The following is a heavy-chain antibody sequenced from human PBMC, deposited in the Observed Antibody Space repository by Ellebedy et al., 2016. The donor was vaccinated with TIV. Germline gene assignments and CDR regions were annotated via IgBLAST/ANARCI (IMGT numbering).Heavy chain of an antibody. V-gene: IGHV3-48*04. CDR1: GVTFSRYS. CDR2: ITGFSTTI. CDR3: ARRTYGDYPTPLNY. D-gene: IGHD4-17*01. J-gene: IGHJ4*02. Sequence: PGGSLRLSCAVSGVTFSRYSMNWVRQATGKGREWVAYITGFSTTIYYADPVKGRFTISSDNAKNSLYLQMNSLRAEDTAVYYCARRTYGDYPTPLNYWGQGTLVTVSS.